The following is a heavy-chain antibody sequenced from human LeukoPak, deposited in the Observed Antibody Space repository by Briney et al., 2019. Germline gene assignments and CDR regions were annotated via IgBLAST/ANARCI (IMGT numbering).Heavy chain of an antibody. V-gene: IGHV3-53*01. Sequence: GGSLRLSCAASGFTVCSNYMRWVRQAPGKRLEWFSVIYSGGSTYYADSVKGRFTISRDNSKNTLYLQMNSLRAEDTAVYYCAKEGLVIAVAAYYFDYRGQGTLVTVSS. CDR2: IYSGGST. CDR1: GFTVCSNY. D-gene: IGHD6-19*01. J-gene: IGHJ4*02. CDR3: AKEGLVIAVAAYYFDY.